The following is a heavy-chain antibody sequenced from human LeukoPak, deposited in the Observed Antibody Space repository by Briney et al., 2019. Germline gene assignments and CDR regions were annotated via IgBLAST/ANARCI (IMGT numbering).Heavy chain of an antibody. V-gene: IGHV3-7*04. CDR2: IKKDGSEK. D-gene: IGHD3-22*01. J-gene: IGHJ6*03. CDR1: GFTFSSYW. Sequence: PGGSLRLSCAASGFTFSSYWMTWVRQAPGKGLEWVANIKKDGSEKYYVDSVKGRFTISRDNAKNSLYLQMNSLRAEDTAVYYCARGRSALIGSYYYYYMDVWGKGTTVTVSS. CDR3: ARGRSALIGSYYYYYMDV.